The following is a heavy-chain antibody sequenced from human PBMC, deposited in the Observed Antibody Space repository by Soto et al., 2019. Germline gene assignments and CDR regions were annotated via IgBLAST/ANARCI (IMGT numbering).Heavy chain of an antibody. Sequence: QVQLQESGPGLVKPSETLSLTCTVSGGSVSSGSYYWSWIRQPPGKGLEGIGYIYYSGSTNYNPSLKSRVTISVDTSKNQCSLKLSSVTAADTAVYYCARGGLDYYYYGMDVWGQGTTVTVSS. CDR2: IYYSGST. V-gene: IGHV4-61*01. CDR3: ARGGLDYYYYGMDV. CDR1: GGSVSSGSYY. J-gene: IGHJ6*02.